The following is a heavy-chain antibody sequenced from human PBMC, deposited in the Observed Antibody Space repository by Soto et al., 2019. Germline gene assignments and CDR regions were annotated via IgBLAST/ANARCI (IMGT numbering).Heavy chain of an antibody. CDR1: GFTFSSYG. D-gene: IGHD5-18*01. Sequence: QVQLVESGGGVVQPGRSLRLSCAASGFTFSSYGMHWVRQAPGKGLEWVAVISYDGSNKYYADSVKGRFTISRDNSKNTLYLQMNSLRAEDTAVYYCAKDQGYSYGLVDYWGQGTLVTVSS. J-gene: IGHJ4*02. CDR2: ISYDGSNK. V-gene: IGHV3-30*18. CDR3: AKDQGYSYGLVDY.